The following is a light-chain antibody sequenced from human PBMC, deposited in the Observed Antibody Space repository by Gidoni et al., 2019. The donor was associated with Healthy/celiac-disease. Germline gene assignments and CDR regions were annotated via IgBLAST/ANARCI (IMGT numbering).Light chain of an antibody. CDR1: QSVSSN. Sequence: EIVMTQSTATLSVSPGERATLSCRASQSVSSNLAWYQQKPGQAPRLLIYGASTRATGIPARFSGIGSGTEFTLTISSLQSEDFAVYYCQQYNNWPPLTFGGGTKVEIK. J-gene: IGKJ4*01. CDR2: GAS. CDR3: QQYNNWPPLT. V-gene: IGKV3-15*01.